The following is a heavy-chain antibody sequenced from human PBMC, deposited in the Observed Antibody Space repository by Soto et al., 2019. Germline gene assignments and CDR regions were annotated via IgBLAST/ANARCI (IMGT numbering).Heavy chain of an antibody. Sequence: ETLSLTCTVSGGSISSYYWSWIRQPPGKGLEWIGYIYYSGSTNYNPSLKSRVTISVDTSKNQFSLKLSSVTAADTAVYYCARRGYYGDTETYYYYYYMDVWGKGTTVTVSS. D-gene: IGHD4-17*01. CDR2: IYYSGST. CDR1: GGSISSYY. J-gene: IGHJ6*03. CDR3: ARRGYYGDTETYYYYYYMDV. V-gene: IGHV4-59*01.